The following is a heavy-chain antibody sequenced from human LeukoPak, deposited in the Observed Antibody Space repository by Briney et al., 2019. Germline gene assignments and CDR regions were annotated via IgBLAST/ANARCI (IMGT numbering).Heavy chain of an antibody. CDR1: GFTFSNYS. CDR3: ARAKRNGFDI. CDR2: ISGSSSII. J-gene: IGHJ3*02. Sequence: GGSLRLFCAASGFTFSNYSMNWVRQAPGKGLEWVSYISGSSSIIYYADSVKGRFTISRDDAKNSLYLQMNSLRVEDTAVYYCARAKRNGFDIWGQGTMVTVSS. V-gene: IGHV3-48*01.